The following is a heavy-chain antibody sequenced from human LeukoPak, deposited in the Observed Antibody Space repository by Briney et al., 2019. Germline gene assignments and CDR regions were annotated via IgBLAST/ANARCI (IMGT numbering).Heavy chain of an antibody. CDR2: IYPGDSDV. D-gene: IGHD6-13*01. V-gene: IGHV5-51*01. Sequence: GESLKISCKGSGYSFSNYWIGWVRQMPGKGLEWMGIIYPGDSDVRYSPSFQGQVTISADKSISTAYLQWSSLAASDTAKYYCAKQGYNSTWDRYLAYWGQGTQVTVSS. J-gene: IGHJ4*02. CDR3: AKQGYNSTWDRYLAY. CDR1: GYSFSNYW.